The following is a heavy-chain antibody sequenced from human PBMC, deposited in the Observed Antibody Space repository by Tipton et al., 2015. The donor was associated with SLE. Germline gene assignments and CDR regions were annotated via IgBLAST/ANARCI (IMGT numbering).Heavy chain of an antibody. CDR2: INHSGST. CDR1: GGSFSGYY. V-gene: IGHV4-34*01. CDR3: ARGSTKTGTRDY. Sequence: TLSLTCAVYGGSFSGYYWSWIRQPPGKGLEWIGEINHSGSTNYNPSLKSRVTISVDTSKNQLALKLSSVTAADTAVYYCARGSTKTGTRDYWGQGTLVTVST. D-gene: IGHD1-7*01. J-gene: IGHJ4*02.